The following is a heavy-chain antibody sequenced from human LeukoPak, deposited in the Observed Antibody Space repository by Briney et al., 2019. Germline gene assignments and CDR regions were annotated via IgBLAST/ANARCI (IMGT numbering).Heavy chain of an antibody. CDR2: TYYSGST. D-gene: IGHD3-10*01. Sequence: SETLSLTCTVSGGSISSYYWSWIRQPPGKGLEWIGYTYYSGSTNYNPSLKSRVTISADMSKNQFSLKLSSVAAADTAVYYCARHGSGAFGSDIWGQGTMVTVSS. CDR1: GGSISSYY. CDR3: ARHGSGAFGSDI. J-gene: IGHJ3*02. V-gene: IGHV4-59*08.